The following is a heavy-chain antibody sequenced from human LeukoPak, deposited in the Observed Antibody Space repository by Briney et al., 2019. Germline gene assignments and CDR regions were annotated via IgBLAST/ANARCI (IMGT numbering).Heavy chain of an antibody. V-gene: IGHV3-21*01. Sequence: KSGGSLRLSCAASGFTFSSYSMNWVRQAPGKGLEWVSSISSSSSYIYYADSVKGRFTISRDNAKNSLYLQMNSLRAEDTAVYYCATTRDHVVPEKKYYYYYMDVWGKGTTVTVSS. CDR2: ISSSSSYI. CDR1: GFTFSSYS. CDR3: ATTRDHVVPEKKYYYYYMDV. J-gene: IGHJ6*03. D-gene: IGHD5-24*01.